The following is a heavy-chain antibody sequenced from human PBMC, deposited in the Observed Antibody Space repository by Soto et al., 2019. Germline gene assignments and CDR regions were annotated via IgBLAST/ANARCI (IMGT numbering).Heavy chain of an antibody. D-gene: IGHD2-21*01. Sequence: PGGSLRLSCAASGFTLSTYWKHWVRQAPGKGLVWVSRIKSDGSSTNYVDSVKGRFTISRDNAKNTLYLQMNSLRAEDTAVYYCAREGLGPIPFDYWGQGTMVTVYS. CDR2: IKSDGSST. CDR1: GFTLSTYW. J-gene: IGHJ4*02. CDR3: AREGLGPIPFDY. V-gene: IGHV3-74*01.